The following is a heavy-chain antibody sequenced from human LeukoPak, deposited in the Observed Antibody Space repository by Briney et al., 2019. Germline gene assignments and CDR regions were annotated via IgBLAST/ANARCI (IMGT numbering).Heavy chain of an antibody. CDR3: AKKGHDILTGYYIDAFDI. J-gene: IGHJ3*02. V-gene: IGHV3-23*01. D-gene: IGHD3-9*01. CDR1: GFTFSTYG. Sequence: GGSLRLSCVGSGFTFSTYGMSWVRQAPGKGLEWVSAISGSGGSTYYADSVKGRFTISRDNSKNTLYLQMNSLRAEDTAVYYCAKKGHDILTGYYIDAFDIWGQGTMVTVSS. CDR2: ISGSGGST.